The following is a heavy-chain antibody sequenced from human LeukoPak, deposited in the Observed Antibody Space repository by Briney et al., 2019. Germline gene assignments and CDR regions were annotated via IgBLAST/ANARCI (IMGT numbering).Heavy chain of an antibody. CDR3: AKDARITIFGVVIYYSDY. J-gene: IGHJ4*02. V-gene: IGHV3-23*01. CDR1: GFSFSSYA. Sequence: GGSLRLSCAASGFSFSSYAMSWVRQAPGKGLEWVSGISGSGGNTYYADSVKGRFTISRDNSKNTLYLQMNSLRAEDTAVYYCAKDARITIFGVVIYYSDYWGQGTLVTVSS. D-gene: IGHD3-3*01. CDR2: ISGSGGNT.